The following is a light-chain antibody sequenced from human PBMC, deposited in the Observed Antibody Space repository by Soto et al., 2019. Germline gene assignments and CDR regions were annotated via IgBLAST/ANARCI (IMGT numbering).Light chain of an antibody. Sequence: QSALTQPASVSGSPGQSITISCTGTSSDIGTYNYVSWYQQHPGKAPKLMIYEVSKRPSGVPDRFSGSKSGNTASLTVSGLQAEDEADYYCSSYAGSNNEVFGGGTKLTVL. CDR2: EVS. V-gene: IGLV2-8*01. CDR1: SSDIGTYNY. J-gene: IGLJ3*02. CDR3: SSYAGSNNEV.